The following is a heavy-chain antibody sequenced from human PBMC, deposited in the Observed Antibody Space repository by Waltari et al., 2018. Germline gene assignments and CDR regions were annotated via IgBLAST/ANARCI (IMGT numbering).Heavy chain of an antibody. CDR1: GASLRDYY. D-gene: IGHD3-22*01. V-gene: IGHV4-4*07. CDR2: IDPSGTT. J-gene: IGHJ5*02. CDR3: AREFDSSGYYYRAA. Sequence: QVQLQESGPRLVQPSETLSLTCPVSGASLRDYYWSWIRQPAGKGLEWIGRIDPSGTTNYNPSLKSRVTMSGDTSKNQFSLRLRSVTVADTAVYYCAREFDSSGYYYRAAWGQGALVTVSS.